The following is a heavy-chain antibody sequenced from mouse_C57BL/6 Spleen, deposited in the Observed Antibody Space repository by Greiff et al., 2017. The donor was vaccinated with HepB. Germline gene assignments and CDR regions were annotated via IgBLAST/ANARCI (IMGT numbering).Heavy chain of an antibody. D-gene: IGHD1-1*01. CDR2: IDPANGNT. Sequence: EVQLQQSVAELVRPGASVKLSCTASGFNIKNTYMHWVQQRPEQGLEWIGRIDPANGNTKYAPKFQGKATITADTSSNTAYLQLSSLTSEDTAIYYCARSHYYCSSSYYFDYWGQGTTLTVSS. CDR3: ARSHYYCSSSYYFDY. CDR1: GFNIKNTY. J-gene: IGHJ2*01. V-gene: IGHV14-3*01.